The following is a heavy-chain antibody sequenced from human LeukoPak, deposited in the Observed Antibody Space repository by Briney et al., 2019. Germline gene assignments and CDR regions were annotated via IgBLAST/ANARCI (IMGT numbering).Heavy chain of an antibody. J-gene: IGHJ4*02. CDR2: ISAYNGNT. CDR1: GYTFTSYG. V-gene: IGHV1-18*01. CDR3: ARDVLVIGEPFDY. Sequence: GASVTVSCKASGYTFTSYGISWVRQAPGQGLERMGWISAYNGNTNYAQKLQGRVTITTDTSTSTAYMELRSLRSDDTAVYYCARDVLVIGEPFDYWGQGTLVTVSS. D-gene: IGHD3-10*01.